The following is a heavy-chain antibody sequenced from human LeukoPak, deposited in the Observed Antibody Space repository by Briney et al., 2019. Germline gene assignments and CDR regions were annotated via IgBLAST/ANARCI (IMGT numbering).Heavy chain of an antibody. V-gene: IGHV3-7*01. J-gene: IGHJ4*02. CDR1: GFTFSSYW. Sequence: GGSLRLSCAASGFTFSSYWMNWVRRAPGKGLEWVANINQDGSEKYYVDSVKGRFTISRDNAKNSLYLQMNSLRAEDTAVFYCARAGSLWFGESKLDYWGQGTLVTVSS. CDR2: INQDGSEK. CDR3: ARAGSLWFGESKLDY. D-gene: IGHD3-10*01.